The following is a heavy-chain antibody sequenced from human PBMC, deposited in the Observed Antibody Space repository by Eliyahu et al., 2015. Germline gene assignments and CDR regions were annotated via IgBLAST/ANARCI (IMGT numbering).Heavy chain of an antibody. CDR3: GCYEWGVSGWFDP. D-gene: IGHD2-2*01. CDR1: GXSISSSSYS. V-gene: IGHV4-39*01. CDR2: IYYSGST. Sequence: QLQLQESGPGLVXPSETLSLXCPVSGXSISSSSYSWGWIRQPPGKGLEWIGSIYYSGSTYYNPSLKSRVTISVDTSKNQFSLKLSSVTAADTAVYYCGCYEWGVSGWFDPWGQGTLVTVSS. J-gene: IGHJ5*02.